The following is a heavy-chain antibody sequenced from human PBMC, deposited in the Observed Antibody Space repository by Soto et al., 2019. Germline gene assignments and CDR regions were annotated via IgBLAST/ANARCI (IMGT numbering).Heavy chain of an antibody. Sequence: EVQLVESGGGLVQPGGSLRLSCVGSEFSFSSYSMHWVRQSPGKGLEWVSYISSSGGTNYYTDSAKGRFTITRDKAKNSLSLQMNILRVKDTDIYYCARAVWWIDSWGQGTLVTVSS. D-gene: IGHD3-16*01. CDR3: ARAVWWIDS. CDR1: EFSFSSYS. CDR2: ISSSGGTN. J-gene: IGHJ4*02. V-gene: IGHV3-48*01.